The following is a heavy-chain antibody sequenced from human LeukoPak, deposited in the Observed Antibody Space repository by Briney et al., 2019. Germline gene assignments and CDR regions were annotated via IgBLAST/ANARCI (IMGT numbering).Heavy chain of an antibody. J-gene: IGHJ4*02. CDR2: VYQTGDT. CDR3: ARHPFSAPFDY. V-gene: IGHV4-59*08. Sequence: PSETLSLTCTVSGGSVNNYYWSWFRRPPGKGLEWIAYVYQTGDTRYNPSLKSRVSISLDTSKNQFSLKLSSVTATDTAVYYCARHPFSAPFDYWGQGILVTVSS. CDR1: GGSVNNYY. D-gene: IGHD6-19*01.